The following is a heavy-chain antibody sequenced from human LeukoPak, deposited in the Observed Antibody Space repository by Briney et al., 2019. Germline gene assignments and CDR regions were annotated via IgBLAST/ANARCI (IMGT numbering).Heavy chain of an antibody. CDR1: GFTVSSNY. CDR2: IYSGGRT. Sequence: GGSLRLSCVASGFTVSSNYMSWVRQAPGKGLQWVSVIYSGGRTYYADSVKGRFTISRDNSKNTLYLQMNSLGAEDTAVYYCARDSPYSDYLIGGVFNIWGQGTMVTVSS. CDR3: ARDSPYSDYLIGGVFNI. D-gene: IGHD4-11*01. V-gene: IGHV3-53*01. J-gene: IGHJ3*02.